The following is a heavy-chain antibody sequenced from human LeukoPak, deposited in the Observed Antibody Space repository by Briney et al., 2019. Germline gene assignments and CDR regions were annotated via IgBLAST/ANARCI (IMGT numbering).Heavy chain of an antibody. V-gene: IGHV3-53*01. CDR2: IYSGGST. J-gene: IGHJ4*02. D-gene: IGHD3-22*01. Sequence: GGSLRLSCAASGFTFSSYAMSWVRQAPGKGLEWVSVIYSGGSTYYADSVKGRFTISRDNSKNTLYLQMNSLRAEDTAVYYCARGGLGYYDSSGYYSYWGQGTLVTVSS. CDR1: GFTFSSYA. CDR3: ARGGLGYYDSSGYYSY.